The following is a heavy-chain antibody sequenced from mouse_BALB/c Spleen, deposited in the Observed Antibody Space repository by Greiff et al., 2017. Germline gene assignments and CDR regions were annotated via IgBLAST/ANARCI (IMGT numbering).Heavy chain of an antibody. V-gene: IGHV1-54*03. J-gene: IGHJ1*01. CDR1: GYAFTNYL. D-gene: IGHD1-1*01. CDR2: INPGSGGT. Sequence: VQLQQSGAELVRPGTSVKVSCKASGYAFTNYLIEWVKQRPGQGLEWIGVINPGSGGTNYNEKFKGKATLTADKSSSTAYMQLSSLTSDDSAVYFCARCITTVVATGDWYFDVWGAGTTVTVSS. CDR3: ARCITTVVATGDWYFDV.